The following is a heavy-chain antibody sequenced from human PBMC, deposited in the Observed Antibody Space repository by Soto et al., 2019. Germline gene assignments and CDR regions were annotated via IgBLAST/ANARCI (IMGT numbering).Heavy chain of an antibody. CDR2: INWKSDI. V-gene: IGHV3-9*01. D-gene: IGHD3-16*01. CDR1: GVTLDDNA. J-gene: IGHJ4*02. CDR3: AISQDRGGRTTFIY. Sequence: SLRLACAVSGVTLDDNAMHWVRQAPEKGLEWVSGINWKSDIGYADSVKGRFTISRDNAENSLYLQMNSLRAEDTALYYCAISQDRGGRTTFIYWGQGSQVTVSS.